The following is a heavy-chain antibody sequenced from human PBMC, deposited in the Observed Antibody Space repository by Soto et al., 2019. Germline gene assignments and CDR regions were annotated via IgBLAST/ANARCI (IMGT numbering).Heavy chain of an antibody. CDR1: GFTFSNYE. J-gene: IGHJ6*03. CDR2: ISNNGAHT. D-gene: IGHD6-13*01. V-gene: IGHV3-64*01. CDR3: ARRGYRSRWPNVYMDV. Sequence: EAQLVECGGGLVQPGGSLRLSCAASGFTFSNYEMHWVRQAPGKGLEYVSGISNNGAHTDYAKSVKGRFTISRDNSENTLYLQMGSLRAEDMALYYCARRGYRSRWPNVYMDVWGKGTTVTVSS.